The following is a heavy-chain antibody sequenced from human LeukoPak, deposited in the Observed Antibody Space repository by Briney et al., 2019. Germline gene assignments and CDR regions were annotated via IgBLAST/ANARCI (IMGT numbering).Heavy chain of an antibody. CDR2: IYYSGNT. V-gene: IGHV4-39*01. CDR3: ARQSGYSYGLFDY. Sequence: SETLSLTCSVSGGSISSSAYYWGWIRQPPGPGLEWIGSIYYSGNTYYNPSLKSRVTISVDTSKNQFSLKLSSVTAADTAVYYCARQSGYSYGLFDYWGQGTLVTVSS. D-gene: IGHD5-18*01. J-gene: IGHJ4*02. CDR1: GGSISSSAYY.